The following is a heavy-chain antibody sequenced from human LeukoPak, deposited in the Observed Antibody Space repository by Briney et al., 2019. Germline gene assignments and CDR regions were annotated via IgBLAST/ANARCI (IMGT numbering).Heavy chain of an antibody. Sequence: PSGTLSLTCTVSGGSISSYYWSWIRQPPGKGLEWIGYIYYSGSTNYNPSLKSRVTISVDTSKNQFSLKLSSVTAADTAVYYCARHVGRVFDYWGQGTLVTVSS. CDR2: IYYSGST. D-gene: IGHD1-26*01. CDR1: GGSISSYY. V-gene: IGHV4-59*08. CDR3: ARHVGRVFDY. J-gene: IGHJ4*02.